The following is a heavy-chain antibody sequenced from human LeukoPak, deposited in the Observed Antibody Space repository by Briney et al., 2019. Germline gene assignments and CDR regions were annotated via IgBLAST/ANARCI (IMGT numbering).Heavy chain of an antibody. J-gene: IGHJ6*03. Sequence: SETLSLTCSVSGGSISSYYWSWIRQPAGKGLEWIGRIKNSGNTNYNPSLESRVTLSLDTSKNQFSLNLSSVTAADTAVYYCARAVGYYYNYMDVWGKGTTVTVSS. V-gene: IGHV4-4*07. CDR3: ARAVGYYYNYMDV. CDR2: IKNSGNT. CDR1: GGSISSYY.